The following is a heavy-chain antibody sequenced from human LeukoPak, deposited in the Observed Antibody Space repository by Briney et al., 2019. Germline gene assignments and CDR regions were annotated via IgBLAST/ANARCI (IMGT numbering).Heavy chain of an antibody. CDR1: GFTFSSYG. CDR2: IWENGSHE. CDR3: ARARRNDNGNSRTDALDM. J-gene: IGHJ3*02. Sequence: PGGSLRLSCAVSGFTFSSYGMHWVRQAPGKGLEWVAVIWENGSHEDYADSVKGRFTISRDNAKYTLYLQLNSLRDEDTAVYYCARARRNDNGNSRTDALDMWGQGTMVTVSS. D-gene: IGHD4-23*01. V-gene: IGHV3-33*01.